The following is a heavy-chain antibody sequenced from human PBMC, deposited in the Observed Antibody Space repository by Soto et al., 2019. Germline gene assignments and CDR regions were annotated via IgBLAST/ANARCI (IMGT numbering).Heavy chain of an antibody. V-gene: IGHV1-18*04. Sequence: ASVKVSCKASGYTFTSYGISWVRQAPGQGLEWMGWISAYNGNTNYAQKLQGRVTMTTDTSTSTAYMELRSLRSDDTAVYYCARSYDYVWGSYRYTLGYWGQGTLVTVSS. CDR2: ISAYNGNT. J-gene: IGHJ4*02. CDR1: GYTFTSYG. CDR3: ARSYDYVWGSYRYTLGY. D-gene: IGHD3-16*02.